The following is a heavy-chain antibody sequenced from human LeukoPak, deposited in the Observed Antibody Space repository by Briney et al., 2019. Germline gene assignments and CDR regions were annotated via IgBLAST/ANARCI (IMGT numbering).Heavy chain of an antibody. Sequence: SETLSLTCTVSGGSISSYYWSWIRQPPGKGLEWIGYIYYSGSTYYNPSLKSRVTISVDTSKNQFSLKLSSVTAADTAVYYCARANWGVYWYFDLWGRGTLVTVSS. CDR1: GGSISSYY. D-gene: IGHD7-27*01. J-gene: IGHJ2*01. V-gene: IGHV4-59*01. CDR3: ARANWGVYWYFDL. CDR2: IYYSGST.